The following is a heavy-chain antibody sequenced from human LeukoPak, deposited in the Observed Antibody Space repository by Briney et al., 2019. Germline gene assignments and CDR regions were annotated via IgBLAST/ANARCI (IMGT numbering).Heavy chain of an antibody. CDR3: AKDLSARWSGHQYVVVYYYGMDV. CDR2: ISGSGGST. CDR1: GFTFSSYA. J-gene: IGHJ6*02. D-gene: IGHD3-3*01. Sequence: GGSLRLSCAASGFTFSSYAMSWVRQAPGKGLEWVSAISGSGGSTYYADSVKGRFTISRDNSKNTLYLQMNSLRAEDTAVYYCAKDLSARWSGHQYVVVYYYGMDVWGQGTTVTVSS. V-gene: IGHV3-23*01.